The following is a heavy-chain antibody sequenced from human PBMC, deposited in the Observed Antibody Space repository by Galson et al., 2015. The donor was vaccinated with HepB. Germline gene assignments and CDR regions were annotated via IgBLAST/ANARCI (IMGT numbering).Heavy chain of an antibody. Sequence: SLRLSCAASGFTFDDYGMSWVRQGQGKGLEWVSGINWNGGRTAYADSVKGRFTISRHSSKNTLYLQMNSLRAEDTAVYYCAYSSSWSHHDYWGQGTLVTVSS. V-gene: IGHV3-20*04. CDR3: AYSSSWSHHDY. CDR1: GFTFDDYG. J-gene: IGHJ4*02. D-gene: IGHD6-13*01. CDR2: INWNGGRT.